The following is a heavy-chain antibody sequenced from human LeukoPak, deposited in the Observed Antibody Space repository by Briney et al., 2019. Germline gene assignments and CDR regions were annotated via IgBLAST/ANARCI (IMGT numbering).Heavy chain of an antibody. CDR1: GGSIRSSYYY. CDR2: IYDSGST. D-gene: IGHD6-19*01. CDR3: ARGPPDSSGWYVG. J-gene: IGHJ4*02. Sequence: PSETLSLTCTVSGGSIRSSYYYWGWIRQPPGKGLEWIGSIYDSGSTYYNPSLKSRVTISVDTSKNQFSLKLSSVTAADTAVYYCARGPPDSSGWYVGWGQGTLVTVSS. V-gene: IGHV4-39*07.